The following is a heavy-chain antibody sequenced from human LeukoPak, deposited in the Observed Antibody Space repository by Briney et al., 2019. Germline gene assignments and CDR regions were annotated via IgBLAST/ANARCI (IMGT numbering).Heavy chain of an antibody. J-gene: IGHJ3*02. CDR1: GYSFTSCW. CDR3: ARLPISAMSAFDI. V-gene: IGHV5-51*01. Sequence: GESLKISCKGSGYSFTSCWIGWVRQMPGKGLEWMGIIYPGDSDTRYSPPFQGQVTISADKSISTAYLQWSSLKASDTAMYYCARLPISAMSAFDIWGQGTMVTVSS. CDR2: IYPGDSDT. D-gene: IGHD3-9*01.